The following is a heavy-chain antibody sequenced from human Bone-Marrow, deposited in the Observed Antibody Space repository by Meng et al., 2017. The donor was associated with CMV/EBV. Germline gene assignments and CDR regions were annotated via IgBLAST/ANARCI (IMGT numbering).Heavy chain of an antibody. V-gene: IGHV3-30*02. CDR1: GFTFDYYG. J-gene: IGHJ4*02. CDR2: IRHDGSGK. D-gene: IGHD3-16*01. Sequence: GESLKISCAASGFTFDYYGMHWVRQTPGTGLEWVAFIRHDGSGKYYGDSVKGRFIISRDNSKNTLYLQMNSLRPEETGLYYCAKDVLLFGGANAYFDHWGQGTLVTVSS. CDR3: AKDVLLFGGANAYFDH.